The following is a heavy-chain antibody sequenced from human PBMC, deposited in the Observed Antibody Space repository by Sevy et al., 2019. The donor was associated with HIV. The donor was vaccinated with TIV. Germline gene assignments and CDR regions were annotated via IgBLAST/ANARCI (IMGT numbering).Heavy chain of an antibody. CDR2: LNGSGGRT. Sequence: GGSLRLSCAASGFTFSSFAMSWVRQTPGKGLEWVSGLNGSGGRTYYPDSVKGRFTISRDNSKNTLYLQMKSLRAEDTAVYYCAKDTDSGSYLNDAFDIWGQGTMVTVSS. V-gene: IGHV3-23*01. D-gene: IGHD1-26*01. J-gene: IGHJ3*02. CDR3: AKDTDSGSYLNDAFDI. CDR1: GFTFSSFA.